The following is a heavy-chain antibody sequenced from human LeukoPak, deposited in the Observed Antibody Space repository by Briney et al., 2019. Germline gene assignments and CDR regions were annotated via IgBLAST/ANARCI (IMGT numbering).Heavy chain of an antibody. Sequence: SETLSLTCTVSGGSISSSSYYWGWLRQPPGKGLEWIGRIYTSGSPNYNPSLKSRVTMSVGTSKNQFSLKLSSVTAADRAVYYCASHMRGSGYNAAFDYWGQGTLVTVSS. V-gene: IGHV4-39*07. D-gene: IGHD3-22*01. CDR3: ASHMRGSGYNAAFDY. CDR1: GGSISSSSYY. J-gene: IGHJ4*02. CDR2: IYTSGSP.